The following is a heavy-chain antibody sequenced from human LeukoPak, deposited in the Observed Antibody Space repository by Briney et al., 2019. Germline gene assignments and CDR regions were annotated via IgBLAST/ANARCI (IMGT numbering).Heavy chain of an antibody. D-gene: IGHD3-22*01. CDR1: GGSISTYY. J-gene: IGHJ4*02. CDR2: IFYSGST. Sequence: KPSETLSLTCTVSGGSISTYYWNWIRQPPGKGLEWIGYIFYSGSTNYNPSLKSRVTISVDTSKNQFSLRLNSVTAADTAVYYCARPPHYYDTSGYSVWGQGTLVTVSS. CDR3: ARPPHYYDTSGYSV. V-gene: IGHV4-59*01.